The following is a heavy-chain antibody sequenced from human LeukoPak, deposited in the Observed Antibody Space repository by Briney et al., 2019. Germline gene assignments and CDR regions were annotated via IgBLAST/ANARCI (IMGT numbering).Heavy chain of an antibody. V-gene: IGHV3-30*03. CDR2: ISYDGSNK. D-gene: IGHD3-9*01. Sequence: GGSLRFSCAASGFTFSSYGMHWVRQAPGKGREGGAVISYDGSNKYYADSVKGRLTISRDNSKNTLYLQMNSLRAEDTAVYYCASGPDDILTGYYDTHYYFDYWGQGTLVTVSS. CDR3: ASGPDDILTGYYDTHYYFDY. J-gene: IGHJ4*02. CDR1: GFTFSSYG.